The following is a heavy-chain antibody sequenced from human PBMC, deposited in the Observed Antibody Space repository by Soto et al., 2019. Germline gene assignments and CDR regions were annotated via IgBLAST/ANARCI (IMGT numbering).Heavy chain of an antibody. V-gene: IGHV1-18*01. CDR1: GYTFTSYG. CDR2: ISAYNGNT. Sequence: QVQLVQSGAEVKKPGASVKVSCKASGYTFTSYGISWVRQAPGQGLEWMGWISAYNGNTNYAQTPQGRVTMTTDTPTSTGYFELSPLTSADTAVYYCTREPPYGGGWLPCNYWGQGTLVTVSS. CDR3: TREPPYGGGWLPCNY. J-gene: IGHJ4*02. D-gene: IGHD5-12*01.